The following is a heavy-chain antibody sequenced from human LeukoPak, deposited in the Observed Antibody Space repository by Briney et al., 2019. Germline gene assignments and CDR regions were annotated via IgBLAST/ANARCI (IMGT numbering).Heavy chain of an antibody. CDR1: GFSFTSYG. CDR2: ISAYNDNT. D-gene: IGHD5-18*01. CDR3: ARQVTYYYYYYMDV. Sequence: GASVKVSCKASGFSFTSYGISWVRQAPGQGLEWMGWISAYNDNTYYAQKLQGRVTMTTDTSTSTAYMELSSLRSEDTAVYYCARQVTYYYYYYMDVWGKGTTVTISS. V-gene: IGHV1-18*01. J-gene: IGHJ6*03.